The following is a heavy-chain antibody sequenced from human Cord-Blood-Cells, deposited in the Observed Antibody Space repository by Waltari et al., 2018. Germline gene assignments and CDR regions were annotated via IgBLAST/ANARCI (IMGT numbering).Heavy chain of an antibody. D-gene: IGHD2-8*01. J-gene: IGHJ4*02. CDR2: ISWNSGSI. V-gene: IGHV3-9*01. Sequence: EVQLVESGGGLVQPGRSLRLSCAASGFTFDDYAMHWVRQAPGKGLEWVSGISWNSGSIGYADSVKGRFTISRDNAKNSLYLQMNSLRADDTALYYCAKDIGGDIVLMVYAYWGQGTLVTVSS. CDR3: AKDIGGDIVLMVYAY. CDR1: GFTFDDYA.